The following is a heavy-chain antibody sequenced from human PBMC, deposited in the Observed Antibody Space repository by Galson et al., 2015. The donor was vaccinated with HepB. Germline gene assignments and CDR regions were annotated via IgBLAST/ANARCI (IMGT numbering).Heavy chain of an antibody. V-gene: IGHV2-5*02. D-gene: IGHD4-17*01. CDR1: GFSLNTGGVG. CDR2: IYWDDDK. CDR3: VHSAVDYGDFEERLDYFDY. J-gene: IGHJ4*02. Sequence: PALVKPTQTLTLTCTFSGFSLNTGGVGVGWIRQPPGKALEWLALIYWDDDKRYRPSLRSRLTVTKDTSKNQVVLTMTNMDPVDTATYYCVHSAVDYGDFEERLDYFDYWGQGALVTVSS.